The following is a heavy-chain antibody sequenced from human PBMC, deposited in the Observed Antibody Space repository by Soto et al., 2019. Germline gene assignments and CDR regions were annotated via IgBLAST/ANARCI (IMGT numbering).Heavy chain of an antibody. J-gene: IGHJ4*02. D-gene: IGHD2-2*01. V-gene: IGHV3-7*05. CDR2: IKQDGSEK. CDR3: ARPNLGSSSCYFHY. CDR1: GFTFSTYW. Sequence: GGSLRLSCAASGFTFSTYWMSWVRQAPGKGLEWVANIKQDGSEKYYVDSVKGRFTISRDNAKDSLYLQMNSLRAEDTAVYYCARPNLGSSSCYFHYWGQGTLVTVSS.